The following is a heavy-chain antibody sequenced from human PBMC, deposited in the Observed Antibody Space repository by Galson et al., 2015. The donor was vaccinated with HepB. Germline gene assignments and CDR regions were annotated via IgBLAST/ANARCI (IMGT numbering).Heavy chain of an antibody. CDR1: GFTFSSYA. J-gene: IGHJ4*02. Sequence: SLRLSCAASGFTFSSYAMSWVRQAPGKGLEWVSVISGSGGSTCYADSVKGRFTISRDNSKNTLYLQMNSLRAEDTAVYYCAKDRTYDSSGYLDYWGQGTLVTVSS. CDR2: ISGSGGST. V-gene: IGHV3-23*01. D-gene: IGHD3-22*01. CDR3: AKDRTYDSSGYLDY.